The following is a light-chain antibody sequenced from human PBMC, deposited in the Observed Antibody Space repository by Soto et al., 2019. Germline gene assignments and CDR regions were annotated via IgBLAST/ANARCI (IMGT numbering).Light chain of an antibody. CDR2: GAS. Sequence: EIVLTQSPGTLSLSPGERATLSCRASQRVNSRYLAWYQHKPGQAPRPLIYGASSRATDIPDRFSGSGSGTDFTLTISILEPEDFAVYYCQQYGSSPPYTFGQGTKLEIK. V-gene: IGKV3-20*01. J-gene: IGKJ2*01. CDR3: QQYGSSPPYT. CDR1: QRVNSRY.